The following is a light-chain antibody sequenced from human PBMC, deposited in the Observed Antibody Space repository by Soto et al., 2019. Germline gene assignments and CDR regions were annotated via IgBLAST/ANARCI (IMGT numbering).Light chain of an antibody. CDR2: WAS. CDR1: QSVLYSSNNKDS. V-gene: IGKV4-1*01. CDR3: QQYLDLLT. Sequence: DIVMTQSPGSLAVSLGERATINCRSSQSVLYSSNNKDSIAWYQQKPGQPPRLLIYWASTRESGVSDRFSGSGSGTDFTLTISSLQAEDVAVYYCQQYLDLLTFGGGTKVEIK. J-gene: IGKJ4*01.